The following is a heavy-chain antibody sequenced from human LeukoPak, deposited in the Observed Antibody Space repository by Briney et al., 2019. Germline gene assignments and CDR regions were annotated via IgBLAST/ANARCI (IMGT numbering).Heavy chain of an antibody. CDR1: GFTVSSNY. J-gene: IGHJ4*02. CDR3: AKLXPVXAAAGSXDY. Sequence: LRXXCAASGFTVSSNYMSWVRQAPGQGLEWVSVIYSGGSTYYADSVKGRFTISRDNSKNTLYLQMNSLRAEDTAVYYCAKLXPVXAAAGSXDYWGQGTXVTVSS. CDR2: IYSGGST. V-gene: IGHV3-53*01. D-gene: IGHD6-13*01.